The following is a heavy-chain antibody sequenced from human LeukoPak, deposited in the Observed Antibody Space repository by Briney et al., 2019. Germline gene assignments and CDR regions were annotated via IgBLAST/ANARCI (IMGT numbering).Heavy chain of an antibody. CDR1: GGSTSSYY. CDR2: IYYSGST. Sequence: SETLSLTCTVSGGSTSSYYWSWIRQPPGKGLEWIGYIYYSGSTNYNPSLKSRVTISVDTSKNQFSLKLSSVTAADTAVYYCARLRGDYDFWSGYFYYFDYWGQGTLVTVSS. J-gene: IGHJ4*02. V-gene: IGHV4-59*01. D-gene: IGHD3-3*01. CDR3: ARLRGDYDFWSGYFYYFDY.